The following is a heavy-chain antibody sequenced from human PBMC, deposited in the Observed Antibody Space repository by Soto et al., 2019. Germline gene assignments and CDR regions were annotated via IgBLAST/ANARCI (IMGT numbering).Heavy chain of an antibody. J-gene: IGHJ5*02. CDR3: ARGSTWQGRDWFDP. D-gene: IGHD6-13*01. CDR1: GDSVSNSVYY. CDR2: VSFIGSK. V-gene: IGHV4-39*01. Sequence: SETLSLTCTVSGDSVSNSVYYWGWIRHSPGNRLEWIGSVSFIGSKYYNPSLRSRVTFSVDTSKTLISLKLRSATAADTAVYYCARGSTWQGRDWFDPWGQGTMMTVSS.